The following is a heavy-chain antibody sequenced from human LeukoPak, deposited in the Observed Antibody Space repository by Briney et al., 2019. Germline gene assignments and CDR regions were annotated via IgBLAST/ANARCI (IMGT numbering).Heavy chain of an antibody. V-gene: IGHV3-30*02. CDR1: GFTFSSYG. D-gene: IGHD3-22*01. J-gene: IGHJ4*02. CDR2: IRYDGSNK. CDR3: AKDPLLPDSSGYYRSQYYFDY. Sequence: PGGSLRLSCAASGFTFSSYGMHWVRQAPGKGLEWVAFIRYDGSNKYYADSVKGRFTISRDNSKNTLYLQMNSLRAEDTAVYYCAKDPLLPDSSGYYRSQYYFDYWGQGTLVTVSS.